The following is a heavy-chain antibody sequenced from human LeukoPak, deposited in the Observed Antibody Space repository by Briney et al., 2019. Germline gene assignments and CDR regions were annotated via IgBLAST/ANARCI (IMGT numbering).Heavy chain of an antibody. CDR3: ASAYYFGMDV. Sequence: GGSLRLSCAVSGFTFSGFWMSWSRQAPGKGLEWVASINSDGSEGYYADVVKGRFTISRDNAKNSLYLQMNSLRAEDTAVYYCASAYYFGMDVWGQGTTVTVSS. CDR2: INSDGSEG. CDR1: GFTFSGFW. V-gene: IGHV3-7*01. J-gene: IGHJ6*02.